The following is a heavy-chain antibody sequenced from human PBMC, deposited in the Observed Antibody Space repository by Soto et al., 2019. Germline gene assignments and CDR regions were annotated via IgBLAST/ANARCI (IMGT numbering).Heavy chain of an antibody. D-gene: IGHD3-22*01. V-gene: IGHV5-10-1*01. CDR3: ARTGWDRIVDYWYSDL. J-gene: IGHJ2*01. CDR1: GYIFTNYW. CDR2: IDPSDSCT. Sequence: GESLKISCKASGYIFTNYWIGWVRQVPGKGLGWMGGIDPSDSCTNYRPSFEGHVSISADKSISTAYLQWSSLKASDTAMYYCARTGWDRIVDYWYSDLWGRGTLVTVSS.